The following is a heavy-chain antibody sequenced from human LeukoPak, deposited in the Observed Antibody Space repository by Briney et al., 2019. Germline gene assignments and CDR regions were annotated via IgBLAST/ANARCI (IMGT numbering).Heavy chain of an antibody. CDR2: IGGGGGGT. D-gene: IGHD6-19*01. CDR3: ARNDFGSGWLGDY. CDR1: GFTFSTYA. V-gene: IGHV3-23*01. Sequence: GGSLRLSCAASGFTFSTYAMSWVRQAPGKGLEWVSTIGGGGGGTYYADSVKGRFTISRDTSKNTLFLQMNSLRVEDTAAYYCARNDFGSGWLGDYWGQGTLVTVFS. J-gene: IGHJ4*02.